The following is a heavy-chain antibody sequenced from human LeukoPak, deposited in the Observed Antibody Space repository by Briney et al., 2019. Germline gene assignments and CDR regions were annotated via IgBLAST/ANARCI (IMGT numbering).Heavy chain of an antibody. V-gene: IGHV3-9*01. CDR2: ISWNSGSI. CDR1: GFTFDDYA. CDR3: AKDTGGPVDY. D-gene: IGHD3-16*01. Sequence: QPGRSLRLSCVASGFTFDDYAMHWVRQAPGKGLEWVSGISWNSGSIGYADSVKGRFTISRDNAKNSLYLQMNSLRAEDTALYYCAKDTGGPVDYWGQGTLVTVSS. J-gene: IGHJ4*02.